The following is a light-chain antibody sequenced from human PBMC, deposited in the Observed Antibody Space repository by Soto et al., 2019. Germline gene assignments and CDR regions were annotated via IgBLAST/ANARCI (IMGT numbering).Light chain of an antibody. CDR3: AAWDDSRNKV. CDR1: SSNIGSNT. J-gene: IGLJ1*01. Sequence: QSVLTQPPSASGTPGQWVTIFCSGSSSNIGSNTVNWYQQLPGTAPKLLIYNNNQRPSGVPDRFSGSKSCTSASLSISGLETEDEADYYCAAWDDSRNKVFGTGTKLTVL. V-gene: IGLV1-44*01. CDR2: NNN.